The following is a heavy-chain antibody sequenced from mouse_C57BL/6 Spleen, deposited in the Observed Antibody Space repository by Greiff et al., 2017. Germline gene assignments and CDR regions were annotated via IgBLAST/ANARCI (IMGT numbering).Heavy chain of an antibody. CDR2: IYPGDGDT. CDR1: GYAFSSYW. D-gene: IGHD2-2*01. V-gene: IGHV1-80*01. CDR3: ARKWYGYDYFDY. J-gene: IGHJ2*01. Sequence: VKLQQSGAELVKPGASVKISCKASGYAFSSYWMNWVKQRPGTGLEGIGQIYPGDGDTNYNGKFKGKATLTADKSSSTAYMQLSSLTSEDSAVYFCARKWYGYDYFDYWGQGTTLTVSS.